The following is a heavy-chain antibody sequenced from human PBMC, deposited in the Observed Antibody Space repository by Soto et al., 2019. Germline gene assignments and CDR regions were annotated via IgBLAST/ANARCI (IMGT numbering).Heavy chain of an antibody. V-gene: IGHV1-69*01. CDR3: ARAQYYYDSSGPHY. J-gene: IGHJ4*02. CDR2: IIPIFGTA. D-gene: IGHD3-22*01. CDR1: GGTFSSYA. Sequence: QVQLVQSGAEVKKPGSSVKVSCKASGGTFSSYAISWVRQAPGQGLEWIGGIIPIFGTANYAQKFQGRVTITADESTSTAYMELSSLRSEDTAVYYCARAQYYYDSSGPHYWGQGTLVTVSS.